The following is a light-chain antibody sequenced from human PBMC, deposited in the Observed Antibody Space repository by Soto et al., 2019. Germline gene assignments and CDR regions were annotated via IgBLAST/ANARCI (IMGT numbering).Light chain of an antibody. V-gene: IGKV1-9*01. Sequence: DIQLTQSPSFLSASVGDRVTITCRASQGISSYLAWYQQKPGKAPKFLIYAASTLQSGVPSRFSGSGSGTEFTLTISSLQPEDFATYYCQQLNSYPPSITFGQGTRPEIK. CDR1: QGISSY. CDR3: QQLNSYPPSIT. CDR2: AAS. J-gene: IGKJ5*01.